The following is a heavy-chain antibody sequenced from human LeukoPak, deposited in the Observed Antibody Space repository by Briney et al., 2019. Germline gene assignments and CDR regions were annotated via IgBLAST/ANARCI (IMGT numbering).Heavy chain of an antibody. CDR3: AKDRGDLPPYFDY. CDR1: GFTFSTYS. J-gene: IGHJ4*02. D-gene: IGHD2-21*02. V-gene: IGHV3-48*04. Sequence: GGSLRLSCAASGFTFSTYSMNWVRQAPGKGLEWVSYINSSSSTTFYADSVKGRFTISRDDAKNSLYLQMNSLRAEDTAVYYCAKDRGDLPPYFDYWGQGTLVTVSS. CDR2: INSSSSTT.